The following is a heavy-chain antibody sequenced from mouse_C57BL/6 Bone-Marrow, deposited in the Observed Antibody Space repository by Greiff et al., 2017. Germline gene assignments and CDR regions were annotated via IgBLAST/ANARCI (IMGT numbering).Heavy chain of an antibody. Sequence: EVQLVESGGGLVKPGGSLKLSCAASGFTFSDYGMHWVRQAPEKGLEWVAYISSGSSTIYYADTVKGRFTISSDNAKNTLFLQMTSRRSEDTAMYYCARGYYGSSPSFDVWGTGTTVTVSS. CDR3: ARGYYGSSPSFDV. CDR1: GFTFSDYG. V-gene: IGHV5-17*01. D-gene: IGHD1-1*01. J-gene: IGHJ1*03. CDR2: ISSGSSTI.